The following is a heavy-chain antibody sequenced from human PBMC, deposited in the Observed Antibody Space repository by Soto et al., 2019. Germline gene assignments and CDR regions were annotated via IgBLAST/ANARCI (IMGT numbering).Heavy chain of an antibody. J-gene: IGHJ5*02. V-gene: IGHV4-39*01. D-gene: IGHD6-6*01. CDR1: GGSISSSSYY. CDR2: IYYSGST. Sequence: SETLSLTCTVSGGSISSSSYYWGWIRQPPGKGLEWIGSIYYSGSTYYNPSLKSRVTISVDTSKNQFSLKLSSVTAADTAVYYCARQYSSSREGSDWFDPWGQGTLVTVSS. CDR3: ARQYSSSREGSDWFDP.